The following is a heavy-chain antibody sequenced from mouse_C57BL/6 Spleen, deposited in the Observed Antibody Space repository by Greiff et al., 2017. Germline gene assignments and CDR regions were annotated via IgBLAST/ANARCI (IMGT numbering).Heavy chain of an antibody. Sequence: EVMLVESGPGMVKPSQSLSLTCTVTGYSITSGYDWHWIRHFPGNKLEWMGYISYSGSTNYNPSLKSRISITHDTSKNHFFLKLNSVTTEDTATYYCARDKGYYGSSYGYFDVWGTGTTVTVSS. CDR1: GYSITSGYD. D-gene: IGHD1-1*01. J-gene: IGHJ1*03. V-gene: IGHV3-1*01. CDR2: ISYSGST. CDR3: ARDKGYYGSSYGYFDV.